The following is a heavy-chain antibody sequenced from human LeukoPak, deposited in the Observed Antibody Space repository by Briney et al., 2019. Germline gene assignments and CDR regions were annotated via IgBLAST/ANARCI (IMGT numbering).Heavy chain of an antibody. CDR1: GGTFSSYA. D-gene: IGHD4-17*01. V-gene: IGHV1-69*05. J-gene: IGHJ4*02. Sequence: ASVKVSCKASGGTFSSYAISWVRQAPGQGLEWMGRIIPIFGTANYAQKFQGRVTMTTDTSTSTAYMELRSLRSDDTAVYYCARGWTTMITFEYWGQGTLVTVSS. CDR3: ARGWTTMITFEY. CDR2: IIPIFGTA.